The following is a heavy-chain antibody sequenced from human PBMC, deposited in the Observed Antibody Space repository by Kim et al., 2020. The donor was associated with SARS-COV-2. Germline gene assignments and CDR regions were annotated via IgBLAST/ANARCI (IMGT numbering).Heavy chain of an antibody. CDR2: IRSKANSYAT. V-gene: IGHV3-73*01. J-gene: IGHJ3*02. Sequence: GGSLRLSCAASGFTFSGSTMHWVRQASGKGLEWVGRIRSKANSYATAYAASVQNRFTIARDDSKNTEYLQMNSLKTEDTAAYYCTRVNPRRGGWDDAFDIWGQGTMVTVSS. D-gene: IGHD6-19*01. CDR3: TRVNPRRGGWDDAFDI. CDR1: GFTFSGST.